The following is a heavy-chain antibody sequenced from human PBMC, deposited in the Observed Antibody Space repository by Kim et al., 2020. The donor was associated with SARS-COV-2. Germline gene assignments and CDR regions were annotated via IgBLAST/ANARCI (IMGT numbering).Heavy chain of an antibody. J-gene: IGHJ5*02. CDR2: IYHSGGT. Sequence: SETLSLTCAVSGVSITSGYWWSLVRQPPGKGLEWIGEIYHSGGTNYNPSLKSRVTISVDKSKNQISLSLTSVTAADTAVYYCARDGGQNGNNWYFWFGPRGQGTQVTVSS. CDR1: GVSITSGYW. D-gene: IGHD6-13*01. V-gene: IGHV4-4*02. CDR3: ARDGGQNGNNWYFWFGP.